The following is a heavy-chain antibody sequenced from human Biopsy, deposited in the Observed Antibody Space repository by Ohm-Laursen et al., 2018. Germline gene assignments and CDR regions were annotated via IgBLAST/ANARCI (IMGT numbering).Heavy chain of an antibody. Sequence: DTLSLTCPLSGGSITSRTHYWGWIRQTPGKGLEWIGTVYYSGPTYDNPSLKNRVIISVDTSKNQLSLSLKTVTAADTAVYYCARHDLSDFWSGYPNFFDRWGQGTLVTVSS. J-gene: IGHJ5*02. CDR1: GGSITSRTHY. D-gene: IGHD3-3*01. CDR2: VYYSGPT. CDR3: ARHDLSDFWSGYPNFFDR. V-gene: IGHV4-39*01.